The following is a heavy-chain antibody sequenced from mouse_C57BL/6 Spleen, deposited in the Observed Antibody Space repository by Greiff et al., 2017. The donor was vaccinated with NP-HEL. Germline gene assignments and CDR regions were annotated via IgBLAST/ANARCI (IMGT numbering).Heavy chain of an antibody. CDR3: ARRIYSHYYYAMDY. CDR1: GYAFSSSW. Sequence: QVQLQQSGPELVKPGASVKISCKASGYAFSSSWMNWVKQRPGKGLEWIGRIYPGDGDTNYNGKFKGKATLTADKSSSTAYMQLSSLTSEDSAVYFCARRIYSHYYYAMDYWGQGTSVTVSS. V-gene: IGHV1-82*01. D-gene: IGHD2-5*01. CDR2: IYPGDGDT. J-gene: IGHJ4*01.